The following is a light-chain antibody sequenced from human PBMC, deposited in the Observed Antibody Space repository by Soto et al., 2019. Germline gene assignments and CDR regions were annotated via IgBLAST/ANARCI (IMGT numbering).Light chain of an antibody. V-gene: IGLV2-11*01. J-gene: IGLJ1*01. Sequence: ALTQPRSVSASPGQSVTISCTGTSXDVGRYDYVSWYQQHPGKAPKLIVYDVTERPSGVPDRFSGSKSGNTASLTISGLQAEDEADYSCCSFAGSYSYVFGTGTKVTVL. CDR2: DVT. CDR1: SXDVGRYDY. CDR3: CSFAGSYSYV.